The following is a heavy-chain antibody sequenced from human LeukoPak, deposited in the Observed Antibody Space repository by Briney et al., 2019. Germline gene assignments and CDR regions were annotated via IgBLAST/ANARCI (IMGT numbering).Heavy chain of an antibody. Sequence: GGSLRLSCAASGFTFSSYGMHWVRQTPGKGLEWVALISFDGSIEYYADSVKGRFTISRDNARKSLSLQMNSLRAEDTALYYCARDGDILTGYYFDYWGQGTLVTVSS. CDR2: ISFDGSIE. D-gene: IGHD3-9*01. V-gene: IGHV3-30*03. J-gene: IGHJ4*02. CDR3: ARDGDILTGYYFDY. CDR1: GFTFSSYG.